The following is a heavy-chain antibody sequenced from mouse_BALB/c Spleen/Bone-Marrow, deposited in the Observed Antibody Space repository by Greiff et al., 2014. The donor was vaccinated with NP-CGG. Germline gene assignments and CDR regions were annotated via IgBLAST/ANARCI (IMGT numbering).Heavy chain of an antibody. Sequence: EVLLVESGGGLVQPGGSLRLSCTTSGFTFTDYFMTWVRQPPEKALEWLGFIRNKPSGYTTEYNPSVKVRFSISRDNSQGIFYLQMNTLRAEDSAIYYCARDYNGYFDFWGQGTTLTVSS. D-gene: IGHD6-1*01. CDR1: GFTFTDYF. V-gene: IGHV7-3*02. CDR2: IRNKPSGYTT. CDR3: ARDYNGYFDF. J-gene: IGHJ2*01.